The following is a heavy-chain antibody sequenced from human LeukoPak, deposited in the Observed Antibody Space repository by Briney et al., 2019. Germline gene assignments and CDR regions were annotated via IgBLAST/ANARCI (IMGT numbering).Heavy chain of an antibody. D-gene: IGHD2-2*01. Sequence: GGSLRLSCAGSGFIFNNYAMHWVRQPPGKGLEWVSGISWNSGSIDYADSVKGRFTISRDNSKNTLYLQMNSLRAEDTAVYYCASTINHPFDYWGQGTLVTVSS. J-gene: IGHJ4*02. CDR1: GFIFNNYA. CDR3: ASTINHPFDY. CDR2: ISWNSGSI. V-gene: IGHV3-9*01.